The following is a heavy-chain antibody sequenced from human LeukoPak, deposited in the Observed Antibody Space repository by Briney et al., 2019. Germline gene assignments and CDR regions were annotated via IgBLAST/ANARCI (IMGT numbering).Heavy chain of an antibody. CDR2: IKSDGTYT. D-gene: IGHD6-6*01. CDR3: AKNRKSSSSDFDY. J-gene: IGHJ4*02. CDR1: GFTFSRYW. Sequence: GGSLRLSCAASGFTFSRYWMYWVRQAPGKGPVWVSRIKSDGTYTSYADSVKGRFTISRDNAKNTLYLQMNSLRAEDTAVYYCAKNRKSSSSDFDYWGQGTLVAVSS. V-gene: IGHV3-74*01.